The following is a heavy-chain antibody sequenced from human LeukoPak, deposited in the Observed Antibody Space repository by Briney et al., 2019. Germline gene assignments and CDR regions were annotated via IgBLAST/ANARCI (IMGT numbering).Heavy chain of an antibody. V-gene: IGHV3-21*01. Sequence: PGGSLRLSCAGAGFTFSTHTINWVRQAPGKGLEWVSSISSSSAYIYYADSVKGRFTISRNNAMNSLYLQMNSLRAEDTAVYYCAKGKRYPDYWGQGTLVTVSS. CDR2: ISSSSAYI. J-gene: IGHJ4*02. CDR1: GFTFSTHT. D-gene: IGHD1-1*01. CDR3: AKGKRYPDY.